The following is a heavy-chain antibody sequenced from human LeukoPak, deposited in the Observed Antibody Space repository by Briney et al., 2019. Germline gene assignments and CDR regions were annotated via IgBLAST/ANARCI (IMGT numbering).Heavy chain of an antibody. CDR3: ARQGGNYYGSGSSHYMDV. D-gene: IGHD3-10*01. Sequence: PSETLSLTCTVSGYSISSGYYWGWIRQPPGKGLEWIGSIYYSGSTYYNPSLKSRVTISVDTSKNQFSLKLSSVTAADTAVYYCARQGGNYYGSGSSHYMDVWGKGTTVTTSS. CDR2: IYYSGST. J-gene: IGHJ6*03. V-gene: IGHV4-38-2*02. CDR1: GYSISSGYY.